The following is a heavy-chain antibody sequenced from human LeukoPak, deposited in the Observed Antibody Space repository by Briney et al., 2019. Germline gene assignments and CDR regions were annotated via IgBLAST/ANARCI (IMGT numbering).Heavy chain of an antibody. J-gene: IGHJ4*02. V-gene: IGHV1-24*01. CDR3: ATNFLYYDSSGQDY. Sequence: ASVKVSCKVSGYTLTELSMHWVRQAPGKGLEWMGGFDPEDGETIYAQKFQGRVTMTEDTSTDTAYTELSSLRSEDTAVYYCATNFLYYDSSGQDYWGQGTLVTVSS. CDR1: GYTLTELS. CDR2: FDPEDGET. D-gene: IGHD3-22*01.